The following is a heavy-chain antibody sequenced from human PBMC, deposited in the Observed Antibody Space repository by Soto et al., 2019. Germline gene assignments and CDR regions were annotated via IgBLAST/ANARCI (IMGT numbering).Heavy chain of an antibody. Sequence: SETLSLTCTVSGGSISRGDYYWSWIRQPPGKGLEWIGYIYYSGSTYYNPSLKSRVTISVDTSKNQFSLKLSSVTAADTAVYYCARGSTVAATLFDYWGQGTLVTVSS. CDR2: IYYSGST. V-gene: IGHV4-30-4*01. D-gene: IGHD2-15*01. CDR1: GGSISRGDYY. J-gene: IGHJ4*02. CDR3: ARGSTVAATLFDY.